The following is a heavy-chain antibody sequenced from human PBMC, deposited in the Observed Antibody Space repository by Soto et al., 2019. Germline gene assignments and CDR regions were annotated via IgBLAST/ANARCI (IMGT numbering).Heavy chain of an antibody. CDR1: GGSISSSSYY. CDR2: IYYSGST. J-gene: IGHJ4*02. D-gene: IGHD2-15*01. Sequence: SETLSLTCTVSGGSISSSSYYWGWIGHPPGKGLEWIGSIYYSGSTYYNPSLKSRVTISVDTSKNQFSLKLSSVTAADTAVYYCARHTPAISISDHWGQGTLVTVSS. V-gene: IGHV4-39*01. CDR3: ARHTPAISISDH.